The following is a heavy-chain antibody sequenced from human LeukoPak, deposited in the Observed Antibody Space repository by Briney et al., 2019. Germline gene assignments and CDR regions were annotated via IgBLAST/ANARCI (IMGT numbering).Heavy chain of an antibody. CDR1: GYTFTDYY. V-gene: IGHV1-2*02. J-gene: IGHJ4*02. Sequence: ASVKVSCKASGYTFTDYYMHWVRQAPGQGLEWMGWINPNSGGTNYAQKLQGRVTMTTDTSTSTAYMELRSLRSDDTAVYYCARDTRVVRGVIVDYFDYWGQGTLVTVSS. CDR3: ARDTRVVRGVIVDYFDY. CDR2: INPNSGGT. D-gene: IGHD3-10*01.